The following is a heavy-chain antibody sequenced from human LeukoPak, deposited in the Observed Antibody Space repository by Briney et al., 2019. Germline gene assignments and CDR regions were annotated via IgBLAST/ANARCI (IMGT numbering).Heavy chain of an antibody. CDR1: GGSISSSSYY. CDR3: ARHVDPGIAAHPFDY. V-gene: IGHV4-39*01. D-gene: IGHD6-6*01. J-gene: IGHJ4*02. CDR2: IYYSGST. Sequence: SETLSLTCTVSGGSISSSSYYWGWIRQPPGTGLEWIGSIYYSGSTYYNPSLKSRVTISVDTSKNQFSLKLSSVTAADTAVYYCARHVDPGIAAHPFDYWGQGTLVTVSS.